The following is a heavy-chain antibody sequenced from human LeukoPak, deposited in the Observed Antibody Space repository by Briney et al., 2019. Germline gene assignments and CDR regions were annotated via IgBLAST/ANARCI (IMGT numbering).Heavy chain of an antibody. Sequence: SETLSLTCTVSGGSISSYYWSWIRQPPGKGLEWIGYIYYSGSTNYNPSLKSRVTISVDTSTNQFSLKLSSVTAADTAVYYCARDSETHDYVDYRGWYFDLWGRATLVTVSS. V-gene: IGHV4-59*01. J-gene: IGHJ2*01. CDR3: ARDSETHDYVDYRGWYFDL. CDR2: IYYSGST. D-gene: IGHD4-17*01. CDR1: GGSISSYY.